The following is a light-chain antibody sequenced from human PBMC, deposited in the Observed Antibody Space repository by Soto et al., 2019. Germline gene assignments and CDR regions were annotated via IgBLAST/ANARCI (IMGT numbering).Light chain of an antibody. CDR2: NTS. CDR3: LLYYGGAYV. CDR1: TGAVTSGYY. V-gene: IGLV7-43*01. J-gene: IGLJ1*01. Sequence: QAVVTQEPSLTVSPVGTVTLTCAASTGAVTSGYYPNWFQQKPGQAPRALIYNTSNKHSWTPARFSGSLLGGKAALTLSGVQPEDEADYYCLLYYGGAYVFGTGTKLTVL.